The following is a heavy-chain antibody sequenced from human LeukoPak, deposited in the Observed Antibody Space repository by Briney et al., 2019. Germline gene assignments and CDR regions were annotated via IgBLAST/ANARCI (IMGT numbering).Heavy chain of an antibody. J-gene: IGHJ6*02. V-gene: IGHV1-2*02. CDR2: INPNSGGT. D-gene: IGHD3-3*01. CDR1: GYTFASYD. CDR3: ARSYDFWSRYYYGMDV. Sequence: ASVKVSCKASGYTFASYDINWVRQATGQGLEWMGWINPNSGGTNYAQKFQGRVTMTRDTSISTAYMELSRLRSDDTAVYYCARSYDFWSRYYYGMDVWGQGTTVTVSS.